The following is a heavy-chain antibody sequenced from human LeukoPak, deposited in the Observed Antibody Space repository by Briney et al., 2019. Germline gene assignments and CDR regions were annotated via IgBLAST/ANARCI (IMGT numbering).Heavy chain of an antibody. CDR2: ISSSGSTI. J-gene: IGHJ6*02. CDR1: GFTFSSYE. D-gene: IGHD5-18*01. CDR3: ARDARGYSYGYGRYGMDV. Sequence: GGSLRLSCAASGFTFSSYEMNWVRQAPGKGLEWVSYISSSGSTIYYQDSVKGRCTISRDNAKNSLYLQMNSLRAEDTAVYYCARDARGYSYGYGRYGMDVWGQGTTVTVSS. V-gene: IGHV3-48*03.